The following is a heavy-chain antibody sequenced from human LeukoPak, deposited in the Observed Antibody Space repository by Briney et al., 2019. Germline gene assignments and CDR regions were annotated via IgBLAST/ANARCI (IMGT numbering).Heavy chain of an antibody. D-gene: IGHD3-22*01. Sequence: PGGSLRLSCTTSGFTFGDYAMSWVRQAPGKGLEWVSYISSSSSTIYYADSVKGRFTISRDNAKNSLYLQMNSLRAEDTAVYYCAREGHYYDSSGYYLWGQGTLVTVSS. CDR2: ISSSSSTI. CDR1: GFTFGDYA. CDR3: AREGHYYDSSGYYL. J-gene: IGHJ4*02. V-gene: IGHV3-48*04.